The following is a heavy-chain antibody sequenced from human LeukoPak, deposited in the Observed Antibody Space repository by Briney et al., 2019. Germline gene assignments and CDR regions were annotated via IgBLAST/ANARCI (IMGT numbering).Heavy chain of an antibody. CDR2: INTDGSST. J-gene: IGHJ4*02. CDR3: ASGPLYSSSWYLLDY. Sequence: PGGSLRVSCAASGFTFGSYWMHWVRQAPGEGLVWVSRINTDGSSTSYADSVKGRFTISRDNAKNTLYLQMNSLRAEDTAVYYCASGPLYSSSWYLLDYWGQGTLVTVSS. CDR1: GFTFGSYW. V-gene: IGHV3-74*01. D-gene: IGHD6-13*01.